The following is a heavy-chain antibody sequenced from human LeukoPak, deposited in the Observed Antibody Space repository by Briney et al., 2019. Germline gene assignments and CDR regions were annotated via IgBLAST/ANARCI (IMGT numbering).Heavy chain of an antibody. CDR1: GGSFSGYY. CDR2: INHSGST. V-gene: IGHV4-34*01. CDR3: ARGRGAAPVGY. J-gene: IGHJ4*02. D-gene: IGHD6-6*01. Sequence: PSETLSLTCAVYGGSFSGYYWSWIRQPPGKGLEWIGEINHSGSTNYNPSLKSRVTISVDTSKNQFSLKLSSVTAADTAVYYCARGRGAAPVGYWGQGILVTVSS.